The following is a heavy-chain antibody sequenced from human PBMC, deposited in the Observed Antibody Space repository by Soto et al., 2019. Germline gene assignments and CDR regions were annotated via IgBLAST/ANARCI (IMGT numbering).Heavy chain of an antibody. CDR3: AREGAYCGGDCYLSWYFDL. D-gene: IGHD2-21*02. V-gene: IGHV3-30-3*01. CDR1: GFTFSSYA. J-gene: IGHJ2*01. Sequence: GGSLILSCAASGFTFSSYAMHWVRQAPGKGLEWVAVISYDGSNKYYADSVKGRFTISRDNSKNTLYLQMNSLRAEDTAVYYCAREGAYCGGDCYLSWYFDLWGRGTLVTVSS. CDR2: ISYDGSNK.